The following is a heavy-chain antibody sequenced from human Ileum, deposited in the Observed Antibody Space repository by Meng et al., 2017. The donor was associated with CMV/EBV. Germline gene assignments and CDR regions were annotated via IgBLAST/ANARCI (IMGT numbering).Heavy chain of an antibody. J-gene: IGHJ6*02. Sequence: GGSLRLSCAASGFTFSAFEMNWVRPAPGKGLEWVASITGSSSTIYYADDVRGRFTISRDNAKNSIYLQMNSLRGEETAVYYCARAPLTVFRAARSYDYHGMDVWGQGTTVTVSS. D-gene: IGHD6-25*01. CDR3: ARAPLTVFRAARSYDYHGMDV. CDR2: ITGSSSTI. V-gene: IGHV3-48*03. CDR1: GFTFSAFE.